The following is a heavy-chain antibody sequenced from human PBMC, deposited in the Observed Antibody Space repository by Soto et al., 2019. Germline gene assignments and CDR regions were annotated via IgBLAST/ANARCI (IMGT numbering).Heavy chain of an antibody. CDR2: ISGSSDST. CDR1: GFTFSSYA. CDR3: AKADCSSCNCSFDY. Sequence: EVQLLESGGGLVQPGGSLRLSCAASGFTFSSYAMSWVRQAPGKGLEWVSAISGSSDSTYYADSVKGRFTISRDNSTNTLYLQMRRLSAGDKAVYYCAKADCSSCNCSFDYWRQGTLVTVSS. V-gene: IGHV3-23*01. J-gene: IGHJ4*02. D-gene: IGHD2-2*01.